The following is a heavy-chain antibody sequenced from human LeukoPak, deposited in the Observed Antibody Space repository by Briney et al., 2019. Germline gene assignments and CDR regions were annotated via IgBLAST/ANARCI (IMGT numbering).Heavy chain of an antibody. Sequence: PGGSLRLSCAASGFTFSSYEMNWVRQAPGKGLEWVSYISSSGSTIYYADSVKGRFTISRDNAKNSLYLQMNGLRAEDTAVYYCARDGNENGMDVWGKGTTVTVSS. CDR2: ISSSGSTI. CDR1: GFTFSSYE. D-gene: IGHD1-1*01. V-gene: IGHV3-48*03. CDR3: ARDGNENGMDV. J-gene: IGHJ6*04.